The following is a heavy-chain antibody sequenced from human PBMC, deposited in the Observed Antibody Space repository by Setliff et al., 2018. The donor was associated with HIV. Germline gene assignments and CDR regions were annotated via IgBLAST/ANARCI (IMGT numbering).Heavy chain of an antibody. CDR1: GGTFSSYA. CDR3: ARELIVVVTAIGAFDI. D-gene: IGHD2-21*02. CDR2: IIPILGIA. Sequence: ASVKVSCKASGGTFSSYAISWVRQAPGQGLEWMGGIIPILGIANYAQKFQGRVTITADKSTSTAYLELSSLRSEDTAVYYCARELIVVVTAIGAFDIWGQGTMVTVSS. V-gene: IGHV1-69*10. J-gene: IGHJ3*02.